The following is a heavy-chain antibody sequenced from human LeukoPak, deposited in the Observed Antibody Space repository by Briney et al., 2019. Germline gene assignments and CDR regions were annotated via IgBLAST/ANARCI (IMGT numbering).Heavy chain of an antibody. J-gene: IGHJ3*02. CDR1: GFTFSSYA. D-gene: IGHD6-13*01. CDR2: ISGSGGST. CDR3: AKVRPSLTSSSPNDAFDI. Sequence: PGGSLRLSCAASGFTFSSYAMSWVRQAPGKGLEWVSAISGSGGSTYYADSVKGRFTISRDNSKNTLYLQMNSLRAEDTAVYYCAKVRPSLTSSSPNDAFDIWGQGTMVTVSS. V-gene: IGHV3-23*01.